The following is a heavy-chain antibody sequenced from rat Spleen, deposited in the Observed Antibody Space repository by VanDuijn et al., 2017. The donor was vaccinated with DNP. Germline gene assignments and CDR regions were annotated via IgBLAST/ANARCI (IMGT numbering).Heavy chain of an antibody. D-gene: IGHD1-4*01. J-gene: IGHJ2*01. CDR3: ASRPPPTRGPFDY. CDR2: ISYDGSDT. V-gene: IGHV5-7*01. Sequence: EVQLVESDGGLVQPGRSLKLSCAASGFTFSDYYMAWVRQAPTKGLVWVATISYDGSDTYYRDSVKGRFTMSRDNAKSTLYLQMDSLRSEDTATYYCASRPPPTRGPFDYWGQGVTVTVSS. CDR1: GFTFSDYY.